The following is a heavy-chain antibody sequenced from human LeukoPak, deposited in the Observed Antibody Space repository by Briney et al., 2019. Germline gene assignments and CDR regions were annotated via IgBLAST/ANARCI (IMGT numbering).Heavy chain of an antibody. CDR1: GCTFTGYY. CDR2: INPNSGGT. Sequence: ASVKVSCKASGCTFTGYYMHWVRQAPGQGLEWMGWINPNSGGTNYAQKFQGRVTMTRDTSISTAYMELSRLRSDDTAVYYCARASLMYYYDSSGYYARPTHYFDYWGQGTLVTVSS. CDR3: ARASLMYYYDSSGYYARPTHYFDY. J-gene: IGHJ4*02. V-gene: IGHV1-2*02. D-gene: IGHD3-22*01.